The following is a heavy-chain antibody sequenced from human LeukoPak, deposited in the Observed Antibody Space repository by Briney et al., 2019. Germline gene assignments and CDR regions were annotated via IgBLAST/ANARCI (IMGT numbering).Heavy chain of an antibody. V-gene: IGHV3-53*01. D-gene: IGHD3-10*01. CDR2: IYSDGST. CDR3: AREKGRGVIAPDYDC. J-gene: IGHJ4*02. Sequence: GGSLRLSCAASGLTVRNNYMSWVRQSPGKGLEWVSVIYSDGSTYYEDSVKGRFTISRETSKNTMSLQMSSLRVEDMAVYFSAREKGRGVIAPDYDCWGQGTLVTVSS. CDR1: GLTVRNNY.